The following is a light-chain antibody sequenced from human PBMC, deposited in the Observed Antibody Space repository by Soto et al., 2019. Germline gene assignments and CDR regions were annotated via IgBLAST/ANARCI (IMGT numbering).Light chain of an antibody. CDR2: NNN. J-gene: IGLJ1*01. V-gene: IGLV1-44*01. Sequence: QSVLTHPPSSSGTPGQRVTMSCSGTSSNIGSNSVSWYQQLPGTAPKLLIYNNNQRPSGVPDRFSGSKSGTSASLAISGLQSGNEADYYCAAWDDSLNGYVFGTGTK. CDR1: SSNIGSNS. CDR3: AAWDDSLNGYV.